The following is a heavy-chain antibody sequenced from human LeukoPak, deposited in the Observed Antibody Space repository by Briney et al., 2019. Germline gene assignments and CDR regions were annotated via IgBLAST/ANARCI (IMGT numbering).Heavy chain of an antibody. V-gene: IGHV4-4*07. J-gene: IGHJ5*02. CDR1: GGSISSYY. CDR3: ARGINDYYDSSGYYYDFWFDP. Sequence: SEILSLTCTVSGGSISSYYWSWIRQPAGKGLEWIGRIYTSGSTNYNPSLKSRVTMSVDTSKNQFSLKLSSVTAADTAVYYCARGINDYYDSSGYYYDFWFDPWGQGTLVTVSS. CDR2: IYTSGST. D-gene: IGHD3-22*01.